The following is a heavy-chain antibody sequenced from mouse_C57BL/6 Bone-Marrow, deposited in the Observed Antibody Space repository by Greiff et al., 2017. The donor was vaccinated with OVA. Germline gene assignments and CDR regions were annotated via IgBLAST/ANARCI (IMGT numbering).Heavy chain of an antibody. CDR2: INPGSGGT. D-gene: IGHD2-2*01. CDR3: TSRGYDAGYYLDY. Sequence: QVQLQQSGAELVRPGTSVKVSCKASGYAFTNYLIEWVKQRPGQGLEWIGVINPGSGGTNYNEKFKGKATLTADKSSSTAYMQLSSLTSEDSAVYFCTSRGYDAGYYLDYWGQGTTLTVSS. J-gene: IGHJ2*01. V-gene: IGHV1-54*01. CDR1: GYAFTNYL.